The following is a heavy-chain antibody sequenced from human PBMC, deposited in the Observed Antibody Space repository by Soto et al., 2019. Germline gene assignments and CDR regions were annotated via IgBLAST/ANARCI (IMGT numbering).Heavy chain of an antibody. J-gene: IGHJ6*02. Sequence: GGSLRLSCAASGFPFNKYWMHWVRQTPGKGLVWVSHITEDGRSTLYADSVRGRFTISRDNAKNTLYLQMTSLRAEDTAVYFCARVEVPSPASISNYYYSALDVWGHGTSVTGSS. CDR1: GFPFNKYW. D-gene: IGHD6-13*01. CDR2: ITEDGRST. CDR3: ARVEVPSPASISNYYYSALDV. V-gene: IGHV3-74*01.